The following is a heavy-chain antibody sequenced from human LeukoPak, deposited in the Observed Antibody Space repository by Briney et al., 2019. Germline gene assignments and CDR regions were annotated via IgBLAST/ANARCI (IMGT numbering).Heavy chain of an antibody. Sequence: SETLSLTCSVSGGSISGSSDFWDWIRQPPGKGLEWIGSVYYSGNTNYNPSLKSRLTISLDTSENQVSLKLSSVTAADTAMYYCARRRSAYFYFDDWGQGALVTVSS. CDR2: VYYSGNT. CDR3: ARRRSAYFYFDD. J-gene: IGHJ4*02. CDR1: GGSISGSSDF. V-gene: IGHV4-39*07. D-gene: IGHD3-3*01.